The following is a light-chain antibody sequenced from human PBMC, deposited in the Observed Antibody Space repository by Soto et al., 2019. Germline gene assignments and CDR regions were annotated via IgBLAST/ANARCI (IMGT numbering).Light chain of an antibody. J-gene: IGLJ2*01. CDR3: AAWDASRNGPV. Sequence: QSVLTQPPSASGTPGQTVTISCSGSSSNIGLNDVHWYRQLSGTAPQILIYDTNQQATGVPARFSCSWSGTSASLAIHGLQSEDEAAYHCAAWDASRNGPVFGGGTKVTVL. CDR1: SSNIGLND. V-gene: IGLV1-44*01. CDR2: DTN.